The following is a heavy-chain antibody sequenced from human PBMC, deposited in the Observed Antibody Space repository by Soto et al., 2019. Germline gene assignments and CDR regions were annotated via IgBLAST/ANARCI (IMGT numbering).Heavy chain of an antibody. Sequence: QVQLQESGPGLVKPSETLSLTCTVSGGSISNHYWSWLRQPPGKGLEWIGYIYYNGNTNYNPSLKCRVTMSVDTSMNQISLKFSSVTAADTAVYYCTRANWYSEYWGQGTLVTVSS. V-gene: IGHV4-59*11. D-gene: IGHD7-27*01. CDR2: IYYNGNT. CDR3: TRANWYSEY. CDR1: GGSISNHY. J-gene: IGHJ4*02.